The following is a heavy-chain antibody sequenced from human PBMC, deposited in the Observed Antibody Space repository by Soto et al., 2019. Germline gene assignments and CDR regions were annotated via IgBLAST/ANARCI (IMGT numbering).Heavy chain of an antibody. D-gene: IGHD2-8*01. CDR1: GFSVSDNY. CDR3: AVQMTNGSGDPNDALEV. CDR2: LYAGGAT. V-gene: IGHV3-53*01. J-gene: IGHJ3*01. Sequence: EVQLVESGGGVIEPGGSLRLSCAASGFSVSDNYMNWVRQAPGKGLQWVSLLYAGGATFYAYSVKGRFIISRASPKNTLYLQLDSLRAEHTAGYYFAVQMTNGSGDPNDALEVWGQGTVVSVSS.